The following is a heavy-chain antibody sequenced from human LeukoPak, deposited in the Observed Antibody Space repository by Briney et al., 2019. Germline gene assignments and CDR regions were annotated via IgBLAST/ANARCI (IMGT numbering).Heavy chain of an antibody. D-gene: IGHD5-18*01. J-gene: IGHJ4*02. CDR1: GGSISSRTSY. CDR3: ARHVMSGNGYGFND. Sequence: SETLSLTCTVSGGSISSRTSYWGWIRQPPGKGLEWIGSMYYSGSTYYNPSLKSRVTIYVDTSKNQFSLRLSSVTAADTAVYYCARHVMSGNGYGFNDWGQGTLVTVSS. V-gene: IGHV4-39*01. CDR2: MYYSGST.